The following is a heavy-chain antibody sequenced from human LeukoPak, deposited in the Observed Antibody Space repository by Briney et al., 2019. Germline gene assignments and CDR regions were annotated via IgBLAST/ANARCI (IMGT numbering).Heavy chain of an antibody. Sequence: PKASVKVSCKASGYTLTGYYMHWVRPAPGQGLEWMGWINPNSGGTNCAQKFQGRVTMTGDTSISTAYMELSRWRSDDTAVYYCASELGIAVAGTSRGSEYWGEGTLVTASS. V-gene: IGHV1-2*02. CDR2: INPNSGGT. J-gene: IGHJ4*02. CDR3: ASELGIAVAGTSRGSEY. CDR1: GYTLTGYY. D-gene: IGHD6-19*01.